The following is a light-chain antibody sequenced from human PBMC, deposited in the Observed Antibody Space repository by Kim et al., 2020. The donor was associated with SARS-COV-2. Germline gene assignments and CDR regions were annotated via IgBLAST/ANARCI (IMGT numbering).Light chain of an antibody. CDR3: QQYYNWPRT. Sequence: VCPGERVTLSCRASQTVSSSLAWYQQKPGQAPRLLSYGASARATGTPARFSGSASGTEFTLTISSLQSEDFAVYYCQQYYNWPRTFGQGTKVDIK. V-gene: IGKV3-15*01. CDR1: QTVSSS. CDR2: GAS. J-gene: IGKJ1*01.